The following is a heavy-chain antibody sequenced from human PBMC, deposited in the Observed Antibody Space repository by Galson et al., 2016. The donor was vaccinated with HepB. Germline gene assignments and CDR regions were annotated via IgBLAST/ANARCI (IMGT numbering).Heavy chain of an antibody. V-gene: IGHV1-69*04. CDR1: GGSLTSFG. J-gene: IGHJ4*02. Sequence: SVKVSCKASGGSLTSFGISWVRQAPGQDLEWMGRIIPVRDVTNYAQKFQVRLTITADRSTHTVFMELTRLTPEDTAVYYCAREPQVLVAGSGDFWGPGTLVTVSS. CDR3: AREPQVLVAGSGDF. CDR2: IIPVRDVT. D-gene: IGHD3-10*01.